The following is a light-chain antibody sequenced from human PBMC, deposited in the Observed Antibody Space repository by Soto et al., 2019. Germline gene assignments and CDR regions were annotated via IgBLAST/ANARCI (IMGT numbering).Light chain of an antibody. CDR1: QSVSSY. V-gene: IGKV3-11*01. J-gene: IGKJ4*01. CDR3: QQRSNWPLT. Sequence: EIVLTQSPATLSLSPGERATLSCRASQSVSSYLAWYQQKPGQAPRLLIYDASNRATGIPARFSGSGSGTDVTRTISSLEPQDFAVYYCQQRSNWPLTFGGGTKVEIK. CDR2: DAS.